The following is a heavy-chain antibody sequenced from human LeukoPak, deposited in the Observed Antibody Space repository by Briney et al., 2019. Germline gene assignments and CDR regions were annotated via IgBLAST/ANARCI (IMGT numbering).Heavy chain of an antibody. CDR1: GVSISSGSYY. CDR3: ARGPPGRGRQWLNDNWFDP. J-gene: IGHJ5*02. CDR2: IYTSGST. D-gene: IGHD6-19*01. V-gene: IGHV4-61*02. Sequence: SQTLSLTCTVSGVSISSGSYYWSWIRQPAGKGLEWIGRIYTSGSTNYNPSLKSRVTISVDTSKNQFSLKLSSVTAADTAVYYCARGPPGRGRQWLNDNWFDPWGQGTLVTVSS.